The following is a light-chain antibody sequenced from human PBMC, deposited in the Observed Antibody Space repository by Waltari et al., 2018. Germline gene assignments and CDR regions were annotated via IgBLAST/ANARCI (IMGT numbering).Light chain of an antibody. CDR2: AAS. Sequence: IQLTQSPSSLSASVGARVTIPCRASQGISSYLAWYQQKPGKAPKLLIYAASTLQSGVPSRFSGSGSGTDFTLTISSLQPEDFATYYCQQLNSYPRLTFGGGTKVEIK. V-gene: IGKV1-9*01. CDR3: QQLNSYPRLT. CDR1: QGISSY. J-gene: IGKJ4*01.